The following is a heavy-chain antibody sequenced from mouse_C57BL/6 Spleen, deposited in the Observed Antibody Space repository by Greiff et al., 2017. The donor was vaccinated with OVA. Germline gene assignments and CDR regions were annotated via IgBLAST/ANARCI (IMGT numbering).Heavy chain of an antibody. CDR1: GYSITSGYY. CDR3: ARALIYYDLLYAMDY. V-gene: IGHV3-6*01. Sequence: DVKLQESGPGLVKPSQSLSLTCSVTGYSITSGYYWNWIRQFPGNKLEWMGYISYDGSNNYNPSLKNRISITRDTSKNQFFLKLNSVTTEDTATYYCARALIYYDLLYAMDYWGQGTSVTVSS. J-gene: IGHJ4*01. D-gene: IGHD2-4*01. CDR2: ISYDGSN.